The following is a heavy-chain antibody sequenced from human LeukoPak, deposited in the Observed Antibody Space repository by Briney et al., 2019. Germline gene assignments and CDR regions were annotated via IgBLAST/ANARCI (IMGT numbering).Heavy chain of an antibody. J-gene: IGHJ4*02. D-gene: IGHD5-18*01. CDR1: GGSISSYY. CDR3: ARLGVDGYSYGIGY. V-gene: IGHV4-59*08. Sequence: SETLSLTCTVSGGSISSYYWSWIRQPPGKGLEWIGYIYYSGSTNYNPSLKSRVTISVDTSKNQFSLKLSSVTAADTAVYYCARLGVDGYSYGIGYWGQGTLVTVSS. CDR2: IYYSGST.